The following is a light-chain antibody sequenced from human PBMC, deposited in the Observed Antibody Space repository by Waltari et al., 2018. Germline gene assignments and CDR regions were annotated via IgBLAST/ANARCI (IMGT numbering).Light chain of an antibody. V-gene: IGLV8-61*01. Sequence: QTVVTPEPSLSVSPGGPVPLTCGLSSGSVPPPSYPTWYQQAPGQAPRTLIFDTNTRSSGVPDRFSGSILDNKAALTITGAQADDESDYYCVLSMGSGIWVFGGGTKLTVL. CDR1: SGSVPPPSY. J-gene: IGLJ3*02. CDR3: VLSMGSGIWV. CDR2: DTN.